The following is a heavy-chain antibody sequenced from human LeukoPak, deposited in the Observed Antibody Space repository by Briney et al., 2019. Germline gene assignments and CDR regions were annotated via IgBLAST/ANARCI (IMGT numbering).Heavy chain of an antibody. V-gene: IGHV3-7*01. CDR2: IKGDGRDK. CDR3: AELGITMIGGV. D-gene: IGHD3-10*02. CDR1: GFTFSNFW. Sequence: PGGSLRLSCAVSGFTFSNFWMGWVRQAPGKGLEWVAHIKGDGRDKYYVASVKGRFTISRDNVKNSLYLQMNSLRAEDTAVYYCAELGITMIGGVWGKGTTVTISS. J-gene: IGHJ6*04.